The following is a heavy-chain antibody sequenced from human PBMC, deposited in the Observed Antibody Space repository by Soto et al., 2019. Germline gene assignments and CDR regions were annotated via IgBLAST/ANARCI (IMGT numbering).Heavy chain of an antibody. V-gene: IGHV4-30-4*01. CDR1: GGSISSGDYY. Sequence: PSETLSLTCTVSGGSISSGDYYWSWIRQPPGKGLEWIGYIYYSGSTYYNPSLKSRVTISVDTSKNQFSLKLSSVTAADTAVYYCARDPTTVTWTYEFDYWGQGTLVTVSS. D-gene: IGHD4-4*01. CDR2: IYYSGST. CDR3: ARDPTTVTWTYEFDY. J-gene: IGHJ4*02.